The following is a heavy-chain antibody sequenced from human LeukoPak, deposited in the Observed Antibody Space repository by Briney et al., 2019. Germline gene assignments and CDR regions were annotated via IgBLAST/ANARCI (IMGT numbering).Heavy chain of an antibody. V-gene: IGHV1-2*04. J-gene: IGHJ6*04. CDR1: GYTFTGYY. CDR2: INPNSGGT. D-gene: IGHD1-1*01. CDR3: ARDRGSPDRTTGRSYGMDV. Sequence: ASVKVSCKASGYTFTGYYMHWVRQAPGQGLEWMGWINPNSGGTNYARKFQGWVTMTRDTSISTAYIELSRLRSDDTAVYYCARDRGSPDRTTGRSYGMDVWGKGTTVTVSS.